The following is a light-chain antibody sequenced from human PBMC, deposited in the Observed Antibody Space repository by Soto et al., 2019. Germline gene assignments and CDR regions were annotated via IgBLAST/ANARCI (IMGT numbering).Light chain of an antibody. J-gene: IGLJ2*01. CDR3: CSYAGRDTYVV. CDR1: SSDVGSYNY. V-gene: IGLV2-11*01. CDR2: DVT. Sequence: QSALTQPRSVSGSPGQSVTISCTGTSSDVGSYNYVSWYQQHPDKAPKLMIYDVTKRPSGVPDRFSGSKSGNTASLTISGLQAEDEADYSCCSYAGRDTYVVFGGGTKVTVL.